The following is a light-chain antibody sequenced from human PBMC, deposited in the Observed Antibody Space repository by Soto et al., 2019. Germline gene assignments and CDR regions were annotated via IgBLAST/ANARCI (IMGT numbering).Light chain of an antibody. CDR3: QQYYTTLRT. CDR2: WAS. Sequence: DIVMTQSPDSLAVSLGERATFKCKSSQSVLSSSNNKNYLAWYQQKPGQPPKLLIYWASTRESGVPDRFSGSGSGTDFTLTISSLQTEDVAVYYCQQYYTTLRTFGQGTKVDIK. J-gene: IGKJ1*01. CDR1: QSVLSSSNNKNY. V-gene: IGKV4-1*01.